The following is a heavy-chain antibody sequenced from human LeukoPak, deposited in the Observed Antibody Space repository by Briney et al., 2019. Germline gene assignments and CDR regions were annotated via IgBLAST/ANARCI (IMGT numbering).Heavy chain of an antibody. CDR3: ARAFRPASDPHDFYDF. V-gene: IGHV3-64*02. CDR2: ISPSGDRT. CDR1: GFTVSSNY. D-gene: IGHD3/OR15-3a*01. Sequence: GGSLRLSCAASGFTVSSNYMSWVRQTSGKRLEYVSAISPSGDRTWYADSVKGRFTISRDNSKNTMYLQMGSLRPEDMGVYYCARAFRPASDPHDFYDFWGRGTTVTVSS. J-gene: IGHJ3*01.